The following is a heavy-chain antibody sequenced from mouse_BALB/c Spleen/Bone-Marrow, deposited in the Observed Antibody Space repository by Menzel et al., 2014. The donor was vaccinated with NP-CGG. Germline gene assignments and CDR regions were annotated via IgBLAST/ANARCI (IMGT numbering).Heavy chain of an antibody. CDR2: IDPHYGGT. CDR1: GYSFTGYN. CDR3: ASYGNSLGY. V-gene: IGHV1-39*01. Sequence: EVKLMESGPELEKPGASVKISCKASGYSFTGYNMNWVKQSNGKSHEWIGNIDPHYGGTSYNQKFKDKATLTVDKSSNTAYMQLKSLTSEDSAVYYCASYGNSLGYWGQGTLVTVSA. D-gene: IGHD2-1*01. J-gene: IGHJ3*01.